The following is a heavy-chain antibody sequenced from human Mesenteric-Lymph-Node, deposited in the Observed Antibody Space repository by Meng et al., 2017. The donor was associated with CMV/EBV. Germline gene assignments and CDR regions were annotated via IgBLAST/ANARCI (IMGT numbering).Heavy chain of an antibody. CDR2: ISYDGGNK. CDR1: GFTLSSYL. Sequence: GGSLRLSCAASGFTLSSYLMHWVRQTPGKGLEWVALISYDGGNKIYADSVKGRFTISRDNSKSTLYLQMNSLRAEDTALYYCARDTSALQPYRLDYWGQGTLVTVSS. D-gene: IGHD1-14*01. J-gene: IGHJ4*02. CDR3: ARDTSALQPYRLDY. V-gene: IGHV3-30-3*01.